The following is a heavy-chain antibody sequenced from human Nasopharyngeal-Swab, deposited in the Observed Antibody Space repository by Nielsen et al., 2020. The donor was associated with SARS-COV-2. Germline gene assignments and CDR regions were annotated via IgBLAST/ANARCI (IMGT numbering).Heavy chain of an antibody. V-gene: IGHV3-30*04. D-gene: IGHD1-26*01. J-gene: IGHJ4*02. CDR3: ARPPSGSYYEAFDY. CDR2: ISYDGSNK. CDR1: GFTFSSYA. Sequence: GGSLRLSCAASGFTFSSYAMHWVRQAPGKGLEWVAVISYDGSNKYYADSVKGRFTISRDNSKNTLYLQMNSLRAEDTAVYYCARPPSGSYYEAFDYWGQGTLVTVSS.